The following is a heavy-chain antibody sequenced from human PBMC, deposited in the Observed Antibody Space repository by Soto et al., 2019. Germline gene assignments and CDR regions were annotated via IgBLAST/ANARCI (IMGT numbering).Heavy chain of an antibody. V-gene: IGHV4-34*01. CDR1: GGSFSGYY. Sequence: SETLSLTCAVYGGSFSGYYWSWIRQPPGKGLEWIGEINHSGSTNYNPSLKSRVTISVDTSKNQFSLKLSSVTAADTAVYYCARGDYGDYGYFDYWGQGTLVTVSS. CDR3: ARGDYGDYGYFDY. J-gene: IGHJ4*02. D-gene: IGHD4-17*01. CDR2: INHSGST.